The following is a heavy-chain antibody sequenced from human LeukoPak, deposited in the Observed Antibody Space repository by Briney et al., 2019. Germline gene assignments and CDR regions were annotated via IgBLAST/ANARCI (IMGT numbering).Heavy chain of an antibody. CDR2: IYYSGST. CDR3: AGCYSSGWHFDY. V-gene: IGHV4-59*08. CDR1: GGSISSYY. Sequence: LETLSLTCTVSGGSISSYYWSWIRQPPGKGLEWIGYIYYSGSTNYNPSLKSRVTISVDTSKNQFSLKLSSVTAADTAVYYCAGCYSSGWHFDYWGQGTLVTVSS. D-gene: IGHD6-19*01. J-gene: IGHJ4*02.